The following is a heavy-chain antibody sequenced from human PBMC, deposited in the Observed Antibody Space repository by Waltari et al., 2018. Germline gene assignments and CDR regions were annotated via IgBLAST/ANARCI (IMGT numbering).Heavy chain of an antibody. Sequence: QVQLVQSGAEVKKPGSSVKVSCKASGGTFSSYAISWVRQAPGQGLEWMGGIIPIFGTATYAQKFQGRVTITTDEATSTAYMELSSLRSEDTAVYYCARDRGGGERHFDYWGQGTLVTVSS. CDR2: IIPIFGTA. V-gene: IGHV1-69*05. CDR3: ARDRGGGERHFDY. CDR1: GGTFSSYA. D-gene: IGHD1-1*01. J-gene: IGHJ4*02.